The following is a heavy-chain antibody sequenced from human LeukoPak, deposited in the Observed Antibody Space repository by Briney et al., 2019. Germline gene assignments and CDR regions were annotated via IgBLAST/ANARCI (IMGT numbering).Heavy chain of an antibody. CDR2: IYHSGST. Sequence: SETLSLTCTVSGDSISSGYYWGWIRQPPGKGLEWIGSIYHSGSTYYNTSLKSRVTISVDTSKNQFSLKLSSVTAADTAVYYCARDPVVNYYDSSGYYAFDAFDIWGQGTMVTVSS. CDR1: GDSISSGYY. V-gene: IGHV4-38-2*02. CDR3: ARDPVVNYYDSSGYYAFDAFDI. J-gene: IGHJ3*02. D-gene: IGHD3-22*01.